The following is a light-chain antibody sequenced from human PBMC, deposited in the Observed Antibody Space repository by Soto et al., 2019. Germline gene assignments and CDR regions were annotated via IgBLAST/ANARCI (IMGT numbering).Light chain of an antibody. Sequence: QSALTQPASVSGSPGQSITISCTGTSSVVGGYAYVSWYQQHPGKAPKLMIYDVSNRPSGVSNRFYGSKSGDTASLTICGLPAEEEADYYCISKTSRTLMFGGGTKLTVL. CDR2: DVS. V-gene: IGLV2-14*01. CDR3: ISKTSRTLM. J-gene: IGLJ3*02. CDR1: SSVVGGYAY.